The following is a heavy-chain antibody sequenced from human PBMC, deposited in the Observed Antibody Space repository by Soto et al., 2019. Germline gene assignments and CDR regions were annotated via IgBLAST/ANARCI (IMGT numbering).Heavy chain of an antibody. CDR1: GGSISSGGYS. V-gene: IGHV4-34*01. J-gene: IGHJ6*02. D-gene: IGHD3-10*01. CDR2: INHTGST. Sequence: SETLSLTCAVSGGSISSGGYSWTWIRQPPGTGLEWIGEINHTGSTNYNPSLKSRVTISVDTSKNQFSLKLTSVTAADTAVYYCAGVEGSGSYYKSGGMDVWGQGTTVTVSS. CDR3: AGVEGSGSYYKSGGMDV.